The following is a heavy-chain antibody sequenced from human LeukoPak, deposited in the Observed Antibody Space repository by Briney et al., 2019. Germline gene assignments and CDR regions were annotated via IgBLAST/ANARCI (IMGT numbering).Heavy chain of an antibody. CDR1: GLSLSSYG. CDR3: AKDLYCGDSSGALIDY. D-gene: IGHD3-22*01. J-gene: IGHJ4*02. V-gene: IGHV3-30*02. Sequence: GGSLRLSCEASGLSLSSYGLHWVRQAPGKGMEWEAFIRYDGTNKYYADSVKGRLTISRDNSKNTLYPQMNRLRAEDTAVYYCAKDLYCGDSSGALIDYWGQGTLVTVAS. CDR2: IRYDGTNK.